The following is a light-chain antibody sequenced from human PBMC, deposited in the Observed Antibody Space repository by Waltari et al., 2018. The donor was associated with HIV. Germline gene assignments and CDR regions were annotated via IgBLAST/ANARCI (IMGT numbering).Light chain of an antibody. Sequence: QSALTQPASVSGSPGQSITLSCTGTSNDVGSSNYVSWHQPHPGGAPHRIIHDVSDHPPGIANRFSGAKSGNTASPTTSGLPTDDEADYYCSSYTSSTTYVFGTGTRVTVL. CDR3: SSYTSSTTYV. CDR2: DVS. CDR1: SNDVGSSNY. V-gene: IGLV2-14*03. J-gene: IGLJ1*01.